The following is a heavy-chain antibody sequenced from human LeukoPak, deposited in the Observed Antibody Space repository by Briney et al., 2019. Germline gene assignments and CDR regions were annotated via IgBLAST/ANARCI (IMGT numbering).Heavy chain of an antibody. V-gene: IGHV4-31*03. CDR1: GGSISSGGYY. J-gene: IGHJ6*02. CDR3: VRIDYYYYDMDV. CDR2: IYYSGST. Sequence: SQTLSLTCTVSGGSISSGGYYWSWIRQHPGKGLEWIGYIYYSGSTYYNPSLKSRVTISVDTSKNQFSLKLSSVTAADTAVYYCVRIDYYYYDMDVWGQGTTVTVS.